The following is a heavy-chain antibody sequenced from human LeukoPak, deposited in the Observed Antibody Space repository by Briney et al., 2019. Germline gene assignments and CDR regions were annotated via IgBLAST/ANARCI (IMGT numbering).Heavy chain of an antibody. J-gene: IGHJ5*02. CDR1: GGSISSGDYC. CDR2: IYYSGST. CDR3: ARDSKTTVVTP. D-gene: IGHD4-23*01. Sequence: PSETLSLTCTVSGGSISSGDYCWSWIRQPPGKGLEWIGYIYYSGSTYYNPSPKSRVTISVDTSKNQFSLKLSSVTAADTAVYYCARDSKTTVVTPWGQGTLVTVSS. V-gene: IGHV4-30-4*08.